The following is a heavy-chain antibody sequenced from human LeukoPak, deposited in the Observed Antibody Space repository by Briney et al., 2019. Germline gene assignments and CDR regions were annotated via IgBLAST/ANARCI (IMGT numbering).Heavy chain of an antibody. J-gene: IGHJ4*02. CDR1: GYTFTSYG. CDR2: ISAYNGKT. CDR3: ARGHGGDYYFDY. Sequence: ASVKVSCKASGYTFTSYGISWVREAPGQGLEWMGWISAYNGKTNYVQKLQGRVTMTTDTSTSTAYMELRSLRSDDTAVYYCARGHGGDYYFDYWGQGTLVTVSS. D-gene: IGHD2-21*02. V-gene: IGHV1-18*01.